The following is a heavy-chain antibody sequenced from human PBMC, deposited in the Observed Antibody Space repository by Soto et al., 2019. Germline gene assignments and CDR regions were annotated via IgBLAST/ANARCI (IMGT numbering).Heavy chain of an antibody. CDR2: IYWDDDR. CDR1: GFSFRTSGVG. Sequence: QVTLKESGPTLVRPTQTLTLTCTFSGFSFRTSGVGVGWIRQPPGKALEWLALIYWDDDRRYSPSLKDRVTITKDTSKSQVVLTLTNVDTADTGTDYCADRRVVYGVVTPFNYWGQGTPGTVSS. J-gene: IGHJ4*02. V-gene: IGHV2-5*02. CDR3: ADRRVVYGVVTPFNY. D-gene: IGHD3-3*01.